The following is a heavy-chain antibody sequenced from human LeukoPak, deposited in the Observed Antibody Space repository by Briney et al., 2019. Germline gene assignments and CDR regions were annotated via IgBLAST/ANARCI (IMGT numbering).Heavy chain of an antibody. CDR1: DGSISSPDHY. D-gene: IGHD4-17*01. CDR2: IYYTGST. Sequence: SETLSLTFTVSDGSISSPDHYWGWIRQPPGKGLEWIGFIYYTGSTYYNLSLKSRVIISVDTSKSQFSLKVKPMTAADTAVYYCARRFFYGDYDTYYFDYWGQGILVTVSS. CDR3: ARRFFYGDYDTYYFDY. V-gene: IGHV4-39*01. J-gene: IGHJ4*02.